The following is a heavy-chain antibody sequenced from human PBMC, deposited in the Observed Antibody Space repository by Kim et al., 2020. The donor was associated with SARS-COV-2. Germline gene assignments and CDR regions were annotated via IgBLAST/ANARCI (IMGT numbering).Heavy chain of an antibody. V-gene: IGHV3-9*01. CDR1: GFTFDDYA. CDR2: ISWNSGSI. D-gene: IGHD4-17*01. Sequence: GGSLRLSCAASGFTFDDYAMHWVRQAPGKGLEWVSGISWNSGSIGYADSVKGRFTISRDNAKNSLYLQMNSLRAEDTALYYCAKEVEDGDYGTLDYWGQGTLVTVSS. J-gene: IGHJ4*02. CDR3: AKEVEDGDYGTLDY.